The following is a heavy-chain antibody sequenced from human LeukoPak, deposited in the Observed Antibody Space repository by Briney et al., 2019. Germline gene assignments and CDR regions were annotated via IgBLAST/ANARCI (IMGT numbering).Heavy chain of an antibody. D-gene: IGHD3-16*01. V-gene: IGHV3-43*01. Sequence: GGSLRLSCAASGFTLRSYGMSWVRQAPGKGLEWVSLISWDGGSTYYADSVKGRFTISRDNSKNSLYLQMNSLRTEDTALYYCAKDTTFGGSMHYYYYMDVWGKGTTVTVSS. CDR3: AKDTTFGGSMHYYYYMDV. J-gene: IGHJ6*03. CDR1: GFTLRSYG. CDR2: ISWDGGST.